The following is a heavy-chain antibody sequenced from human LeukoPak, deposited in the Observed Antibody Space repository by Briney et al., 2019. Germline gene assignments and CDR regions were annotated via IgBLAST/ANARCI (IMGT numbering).Heavy chain of an antibody. D-gene: IGHD5-24*01. CDR3: ARDADGHLDL. CDR1: GLTFSNSV. V-gene: IGHV3-30-3*01. Sequence: GGSLRLSCAASGLTFSNSVMHWVRQAPGKGLEWVAVISYDGSNKYYADSVKGRFTISRDNAKNSLHLQMNSLRVEDTAVYYCARDADGHLDLWGRGTLVTVSS. CDR2: ISYDGSNK. J-gene: IGHJ2*01.